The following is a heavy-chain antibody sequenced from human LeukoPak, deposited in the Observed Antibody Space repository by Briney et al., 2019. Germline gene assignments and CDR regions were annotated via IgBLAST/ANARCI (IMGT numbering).Heavy chain of an antibody. J-gene: IGHJ4*02. Sequence: SETLSLTCTVSGGSISSGSYYWSCIRQPAGKGLECIGRIYTSGSTNYNPSLKSRVTMSVDTSKNQFSLKLSSVTVADTAVYYCARYIPARPGFDYWGQGTLVTVSS. CDR3: ARYIPARPGFDY. D-gene: IGHD6-6*01. CDR2: IYTSGST. CDR1: GGSISSGSYY. V-gene: IGHV4-61*02.